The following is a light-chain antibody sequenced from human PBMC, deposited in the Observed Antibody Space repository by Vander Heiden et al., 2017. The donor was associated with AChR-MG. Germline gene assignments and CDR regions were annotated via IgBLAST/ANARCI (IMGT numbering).Light chain of an antibody. CDR2: GAS. J-gene: IGKJ3*01. Sequence: EIVLTQSPGTLSLSPGERATLSCRASQSVSSNYLAWYQQKPGQAPRLLIYGASSRATGIPDRFSGSGSGTDFTLTISRLEPEDFAVYYCHQECSSGFTFGHRTKVDIK. CDR3: HQECSSGFT. CDR1: QSVSSNY. V-gene: IGKV3-20*01.